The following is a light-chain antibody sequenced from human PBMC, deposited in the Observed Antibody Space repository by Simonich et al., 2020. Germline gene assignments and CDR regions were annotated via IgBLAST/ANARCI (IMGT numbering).Light chain of an antibody. Sequence: QSAMTQPASVSGSPGQSITFPCTGTSSEVGGYNYFSGYHQHPGKAPKLMIYDFIKRPSGFSNRFSGSKSGNTASLTISGLQAEDEADYYCSSYAGSSTVVFGGGTKLTVL. CDR3: SSYAGSSTVV. CDR1: SSEVGGYNY. J-gene: IGLJ2*01. CDR2: DFI. V-gene: IGLV2-14*01.